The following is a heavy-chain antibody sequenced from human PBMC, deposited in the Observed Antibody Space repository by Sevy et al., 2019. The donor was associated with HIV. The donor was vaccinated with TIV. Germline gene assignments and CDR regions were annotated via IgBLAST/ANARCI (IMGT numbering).Heavy chain of an antibody. CDR2: IKSKADGGTP. J-gene: IGHJ4*02. CDR3: GYSEYGYYYDY. D-gene: IGHD1-26*01. V-gene: IGHV3-15*01. Sequence: GGSLRLSCGASGFFFSNAWMSWVGQAPGKGLEWVGRIKSKADGGTPDYAAPVKGTFTISRDDSINTLYLQMNSLRTDDTAVYYCGYSEYGYYYDYWGQGTLVTVSS. CDR1: GFFFSNAW.